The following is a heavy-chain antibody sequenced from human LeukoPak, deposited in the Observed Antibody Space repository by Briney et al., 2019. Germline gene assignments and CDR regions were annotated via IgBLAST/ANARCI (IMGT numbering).Heavy chain of an antibody. J-gene: IGHJ4*02. CDR3: AAPAGTNY. V-gene: IGHV3-30*04. Sequence: PGRSLRLSCAASGFTFSSYAMHWVRQAPGKGLEWVAVISYDGSNKYYADSVKGRFTISRDNSKNTLYLQMNILRAEDTAVYYCAAPAGTNYWGQGTLVTVSS. D-gene: IGHD6-13*01. CDR1: GFTFSSYA. CDR2: ISYDGSNK.